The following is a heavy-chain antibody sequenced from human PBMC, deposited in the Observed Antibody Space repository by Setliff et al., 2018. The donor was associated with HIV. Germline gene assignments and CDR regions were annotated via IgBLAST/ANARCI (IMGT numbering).Heavy chain of an antibody. V-gene: IGHV1-69*06. J-gene: IGHJ1*01. CDR2: IIPMFGTG. CDR1: GGTFSSYG. Sequence: SVKVSCKTSGGTFSSYGISWVRQAPGQGLEWMGGIIPMFGTGFYAQKFQGRVTMTDDTSTDTTYMELSRLRPEDTAVYYCLIGGRRYPSGWEHWGQGTLVTVSS. D-gene: IGHD6-25*01. CDR3: LIGGRRYPSGWEH.